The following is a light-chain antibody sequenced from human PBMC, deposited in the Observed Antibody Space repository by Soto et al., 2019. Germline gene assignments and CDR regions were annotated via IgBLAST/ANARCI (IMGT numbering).Light chain of an antibody. V-gene: IGKV2-28*01. CDR3: MQALQTPLT. Sequence: DIVMTQSPLSLPVTPGEPASISCRSSQSLLHSNGYTYLDWYLQKPGQSPQLLIYWGSNRASGVPDRFSGSVAGTDFTLKISRVEAEDVWVYYCMQALQTPLTFGPGTKVDIK. J-gene: IGKJ3*01. CDR1: QSLLHSNGYTY. CDR2: WGS.